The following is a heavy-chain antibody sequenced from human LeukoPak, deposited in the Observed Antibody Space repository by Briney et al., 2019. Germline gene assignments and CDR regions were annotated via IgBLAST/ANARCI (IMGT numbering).Heavy chain of an antibody. D-gene: IGHD3-10*01. CDR3: ARIPMVRGVPGV. J-gene: IGHJ4*02. CDR2: MNPNSGNT. Sequence: ASVKVSCKASGYTFTSYDIIWVRQATGQGLEWMGWMNPNSGNTGYAQKFQGRVTMTRNTSISTAYMELSSLRSEDTAVYYCARIPMVRGVPGVWGQGTLVTVSS. CDR1: GYTFTSYD. V-gene: IGHV1-8*01.